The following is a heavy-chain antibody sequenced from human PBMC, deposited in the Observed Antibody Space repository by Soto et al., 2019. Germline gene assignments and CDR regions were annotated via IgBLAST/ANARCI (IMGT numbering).Heavy chain of an antibody. Sequence: GGSLRLSCAASELRFSDYFMSWIRQAPGKGLEWVSYISSSGSTIYYADSVKGRFTISRDNAKNSLYLQMNSLRAEDTAVYYCARDRDYHLGNDYWGQGTLVTVSS. J-gene: IGHJ4*02. V-gene: IGHV3-11*01. D-gene: IGHD7-27*01. CDR2: ISSSGSTI. CDR3: ARDRDYHLGNDY. CDR1: ELRFSDYF.